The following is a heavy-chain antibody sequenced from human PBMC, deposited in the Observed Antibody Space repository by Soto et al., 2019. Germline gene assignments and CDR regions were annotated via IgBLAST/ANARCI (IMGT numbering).Heavy chain of an antibody. D-gene: IGHD3-3*01. CDR3: AKVWGITTFTSLDY. V-gene: IGHV3-23*01. CDR2: ISGSGGST. Sequence: EVQLLESGGGLVQPGGSLRLSCAASGFTFSSYAMSWVRQAPGKGLEWVSAISGSGGSTYYADSVKGRFTISRDNSKNPLYLQMNSLRAEDTAVYYCAKVWGITTFTSLDYWGQGTLVTVSS. J-gene: IGHJ4*02. CDR1: GFTFSSYA.